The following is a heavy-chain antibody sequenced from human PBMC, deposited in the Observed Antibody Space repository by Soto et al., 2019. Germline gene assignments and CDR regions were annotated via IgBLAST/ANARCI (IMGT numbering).Heavy chain of an antibody. CDR2: ISAYNGNT. CDR3: ARVVEVAARYRDSLDYGMDV. D-gene: IGHD2-15*01. Sequence: ASVKVSCKASGYTFTSYGISWVRQAPGQGLEWMGWISAYNGNTNYAQKLQGRVTMTTDTSTSTAYMELRSLRSDDTAVYYCARVVEVAARYRDSLDYGMDVWGQGTTVTVSS. J-gene: IGHJ6*02. V-gene: IGHV1-18*01. CDR1: GYTFTSYG.